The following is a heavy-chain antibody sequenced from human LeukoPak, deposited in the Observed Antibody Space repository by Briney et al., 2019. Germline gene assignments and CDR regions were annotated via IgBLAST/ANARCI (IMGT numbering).Heavy chain of an antibody. Sequence: SETLSLTCNVSGGSISSSSYYWGWIRQPPGKGLEWIGSIYYSGTTYYNPSLKSRVTISVDTSKNQFSLKLSSVTAADTAVYYCAREGWAMVRGIDYQYYYMDVWGKGTTVTVSS. V-gene: IGHV4-39*07. J-gene: IGHJ6*03. CDR3: AREGWAMVRGIDYQYYYMDV. CDR1: GGSISSSSYY. CDR2: IYYSGTT. D-gene: IGHD3-10*01.